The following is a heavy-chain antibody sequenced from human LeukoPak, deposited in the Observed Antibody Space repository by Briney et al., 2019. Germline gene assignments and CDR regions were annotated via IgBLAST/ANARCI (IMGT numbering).Heavy chain of an antibody. D-gene: IGHD1-26*01. CDR1: GFTFSTYA. V-gene: IGHV3-23*01. Sequence: PSGGSLRLSCAASGFTFSTYAMTWVRQAPGKGLEWVSSISGGGAYTYYADSVKGRFTISRDNSKNTLYLQMNSLRAEDTAVYYCAKTSYSGSYYYYQYCMGVWGKGTTVTVSS. CDR3: AKTSYSGSYYYYQYCMGV. CDR2: ISGGGAYT. J-gene: IGHJ6*03.